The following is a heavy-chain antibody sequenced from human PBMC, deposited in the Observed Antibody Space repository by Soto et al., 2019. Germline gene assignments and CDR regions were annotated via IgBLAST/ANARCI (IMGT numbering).Heavy chain of an antibody. V-gene: IGHV3-30*18. CDR2: ISYDGSNK. CDR1: GLTSRNYA. Sequence: VRSLRISGAASGLTSRNYAMHWVRQAPCKGLEWVAVISYDGSNKYYADSVKGRFTISRDNSKNTLYLQMNSLRAEDTAVYYCAKDLDYWGQGTLVTVSS. J-gene: IGHJ4*02. CDR3: AKDLDY.